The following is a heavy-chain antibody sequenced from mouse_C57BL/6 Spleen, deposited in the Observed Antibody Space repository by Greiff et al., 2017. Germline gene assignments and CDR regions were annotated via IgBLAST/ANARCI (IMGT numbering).Heavy chain of an antibody. CDR1: GYTFTSYW. Sequence: QVQLQQSGAELVRPGTSVKLSCKASGYTFTSYWMHWVKQRPGQGLEWIGVIDPSDSYTNYNQKFKGKATLTVDTSSSTAYMQLSSLTSEDSAVYYCARKYYSNYPSWYFDVWGTGTTVTVSS. J-gene: IGHJ1*03. V-gene: IGHV1-59*01. CDR3: ARKYYSNYPSWYFDV. CDR2: IDPSDSYT. D-gene: IGHD2-5*01.